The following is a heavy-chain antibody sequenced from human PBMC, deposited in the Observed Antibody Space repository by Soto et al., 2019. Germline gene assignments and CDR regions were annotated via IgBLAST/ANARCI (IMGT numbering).Heavy chain of an antibody. CDR3: ARERADAFDI. CDR1: GGSFSGYY. Sequence: SETLSLTCAVYGGSFSGYYWSWIRQPPGKGLEWIGEINHSGSTDYNPSLKSRVTISVDTSKNQFSLKLSSVTAADTAVYYCARERADAFDIWGQGTMVTVSS. CDR2: INHSGST. J-gene: IGHJ3*02. V-gene: IGHV4-34*01.